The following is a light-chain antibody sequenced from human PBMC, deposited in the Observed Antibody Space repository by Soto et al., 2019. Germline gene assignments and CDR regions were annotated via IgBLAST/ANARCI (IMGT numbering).Light chain of an antibody. CDR1: SSNIGAGYD. Sequence: QSVLTQPPSVSGAPGQRVTISCTGSSSNIGAGYDVHWYQQLPGTAPKLLIYGNSNRPSGVPDRFSGSKSGTSASLAIPGLQAEDEADDYCQSYDSSLSGVVFGGGTKLTVL. CDR2: GNS. CDR3: QSYDSSLSGVV. J-gene: IGLJ2*01. V-gene: IGLV1-40*01.